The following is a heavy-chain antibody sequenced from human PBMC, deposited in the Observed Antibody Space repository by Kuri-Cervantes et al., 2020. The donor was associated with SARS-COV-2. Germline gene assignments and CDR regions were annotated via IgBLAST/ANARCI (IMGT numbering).Heavy chain of an antibody. CDR1: GYSFTSYW. CDR3: ARLRQLEEGF. V-gene: IGHV1-2*02. Sequence: GESLKISCKGSGYSFTSYWIGWVRQAPGQGLEWMGWINPRSGGTAFVEKFQGRAAMTRDTSMTTVYLEMNRLTSDDTAVYYCARLRQLEEGFWGQGTLVTVSS. D-gene: IGHD1-1*01. CDR2: INPRSGGT. J-gene: IGHJ4*02.